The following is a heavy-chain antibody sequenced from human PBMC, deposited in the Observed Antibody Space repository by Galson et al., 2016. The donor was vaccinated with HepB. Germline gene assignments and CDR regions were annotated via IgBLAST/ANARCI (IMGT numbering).Heavy chain of an antibody. J-gene: IGHJ5*02. V-gene: IGHV3-74*01. CDR3: ARDLMSPYNWFDP. CDR2: ISSDGSTT. CDR1: GFTFSSYW. Sequence: SLRLSCAASGFTFSSYWMHWVRQAPGRGLVWVSRISSDGSTTDYADSVKGRFTISRDNVKNTVYLQMNSLRAEDTAVYYCARDLMSPYNWFDPWGQGALVTVSS.